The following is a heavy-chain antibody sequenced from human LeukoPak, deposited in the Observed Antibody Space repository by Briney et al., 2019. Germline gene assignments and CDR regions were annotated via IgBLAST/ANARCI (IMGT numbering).Heavy chain of an antibody. CDR2: VYTSGST. J-gene: IGHJ3*02. D-gene: IGHD3-3*01. CDR3: ARDLQADFWSGYYSDAFDI. Sequence: SETLSLTCTVSGGSISSDNYSWSWIRQPAGKGLEWIGRVYTSGSTNYNPSLKSRVTISVDTSKNQFSLKLSSVTAADTAVYYCARDLQADFWSGYYSDAFDIWGQGTMVTVSS. CDR1: GGSISSDNYS. V-gene: IGHV4-61*02.